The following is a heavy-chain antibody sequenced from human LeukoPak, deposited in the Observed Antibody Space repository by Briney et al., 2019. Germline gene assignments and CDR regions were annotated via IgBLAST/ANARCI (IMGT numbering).Heavy chain of an antibody. D-gene: IGHD5-18*01. J-gene: IGHJ6*03. Sequence: PSETLSLTCTVSGGSISSSNYHWSWIRQPAGKELEWIGHIYTSGNTNYNPSLKSRATISVDTSKNQFSLKLSSVTAADTAVYYCARITRGYSYGYYYYYYMDVWGKGTTVTVSS. CDR1: GGSISSSNYH. V-gene: IGHV4-61*09. CDR2: IYTSGNT. CDR3: ARITRGYSYGYYYYYYMDV.